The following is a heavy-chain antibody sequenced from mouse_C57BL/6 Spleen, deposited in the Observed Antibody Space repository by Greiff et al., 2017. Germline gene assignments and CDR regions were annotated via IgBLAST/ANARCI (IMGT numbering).Heavy chain of an antibody. CDR2: IYPGDGDT. V-gene: IGHV1-82*01. J-gene: IGHJ4*01. Sequence: VQLQQSGPELVKPGASVKISCKASGYAFSSSWMNWVKQRPGKGLEWIGRIYPGDGDTNYTGKFKGKATLTADKSSSTAYMQLSSLTAEDSAVYFCARAYGRSSYAMDYWGQGTSGTVSS. CDR1: GYAFSSSW. D-gene: IGHD1-1*01. CDR3: ARAYGRSSYAMDY.